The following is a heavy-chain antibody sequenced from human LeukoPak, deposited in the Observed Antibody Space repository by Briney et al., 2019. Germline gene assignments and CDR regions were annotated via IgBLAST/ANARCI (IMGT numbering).Heavy chain of an antibody. D-gene: IGHD2-2*02. CDR3: ARGSGGYCSSTSCYKGGYMDV. CDR1: GGSISSSSYY. V-gene: IGHV4-39*07. J-gene: IGHJ6*03. Sequence: SETLSLTCTVSGGSISSSSYYWGWIRQPPGKGLEWIGSIYYSGSTYYNPSLKSRVTISVDTSKNQFSLKLSSVTAADTAVYYCARGSGGYCSSTSCYKGGYMDVWGKGTTVTVSS. CDR2: IYYSGST.